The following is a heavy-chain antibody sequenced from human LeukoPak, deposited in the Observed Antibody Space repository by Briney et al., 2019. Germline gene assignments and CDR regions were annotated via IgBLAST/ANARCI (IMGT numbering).Heavy chain of an antibody. J-gene: IGHJ5*02. V-gene: IGHV4-39*01. CDR1: GGSISSSSYY. CDR3: ARLPLPSWFDP. Sequence: SETLSLTCTVSGGSISSSSYYWGWIRQPPGKGLEWIGSIYYSGSTYYNPSLKSRVTISVDTSKNQFSLKLSSVTAAHTAVYYCARLPLPSWFDPWGQGTLVTVSS. CDR2: IYYSGST.